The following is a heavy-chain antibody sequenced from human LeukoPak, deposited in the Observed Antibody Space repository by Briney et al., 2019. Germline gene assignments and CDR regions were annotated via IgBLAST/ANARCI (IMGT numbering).Heavy chain of an antibody. D-gene: IGHD1-26*01. J-gene: IGHJ3*02. V-gene: IGHV5-51*01. Sequence: GESLKISCKGSGYSFTSYWIAWVRQMPGKGLERMGIIYPGDSDTRYSPSFQGQVTISVDKSFSTAYLQWSSLKASDTAMYYCARVAGSHELDAFDIWGQGTMVTVSS. CDR2: IYPGDSDT. CDR1: GYSFTSYW. CDR3: ARVAGSHELDAFDI.